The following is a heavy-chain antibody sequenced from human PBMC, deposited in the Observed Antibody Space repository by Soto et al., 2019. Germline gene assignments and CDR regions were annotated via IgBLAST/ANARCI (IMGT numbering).Heavy chain of an antibody. J-gene: IGHJ4*02. V-gene: IGHV4-59*01. CDR2: IYYSGST. CDR1: GGSISSYY. Sequence: QVQLQESGPGLVKPSETLSLTCTVSGGSISSYYWSWIRQPPGKGLEWIGYIYYSGSTNYNPSLESRVTISVDTSKTQFSLKLSSVTAADTAVYYCAREAIEGGFDYWGQGTLVTVSS. D-gene: IGHD1-26*01. CDR3: AREAIEGGFDY.